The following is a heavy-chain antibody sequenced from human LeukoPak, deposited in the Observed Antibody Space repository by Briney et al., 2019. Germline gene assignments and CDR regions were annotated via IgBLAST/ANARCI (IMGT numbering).Heavy chain of an antibody. CDR1: GFTFSNYW. V-gene: IGHV3-7*01. CDR2: IRPDGSEI. J-gene: IGHJ4*02. Sequence: PGGSLRLSCAASGFTFSNYWMSWVRQAPGKGLQWVASIRPDGSEIHYVDSVKGRFTLSRDNAKNSLYLQMNSLRAEDTAVYYCARDPPTYYDILTGPTNYWGQGTLVTVSS. D-gene: IGHD3-9*01. CDR3: ARDPPTYYDILTGPTNY.